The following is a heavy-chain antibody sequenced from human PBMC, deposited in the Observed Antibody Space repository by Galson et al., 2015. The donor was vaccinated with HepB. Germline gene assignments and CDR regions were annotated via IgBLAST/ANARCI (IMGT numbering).Heavy chain of an antibody. CDR1: GFTFSDYY. CDR2: ISSSGSTI. Sequence: SLRLSCAASGFTFSDYYMSWIRQAPGKGLEWVSYISSSGSTIYYADSVKGRFTISRDNAKNSLYLQMNSLRAEDTAVYYCARDTPYCSGGSCPPSYYYYYMDVWGKGTTVTVSS. V-gene: IGHV3-11*01. CDR3: ARDTPYCSGGSCPPSYYYYYMDV. D-gene: IGHD2-15*01. J-gene: IGHJ6*03.